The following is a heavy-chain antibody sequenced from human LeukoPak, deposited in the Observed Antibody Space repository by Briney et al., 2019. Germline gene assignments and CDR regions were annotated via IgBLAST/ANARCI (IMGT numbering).Heavy chain of an antibody. J-gene: IGHJ4*02. CDR1: GYSFTSYW. CDR3: ARPSSNYYDSSGYDY. Sequence: GESLKISCKGSGYSFTSYWIGWVRQMPGKGLEWMGIIYPGDSDTRYSPSFQGQVTISADKSISTAYLQWSSLKASDTAMYYCARPSSNYYDSSGYDYWGQGTLVTVSS. V-gene: IGHV5-51*01. D-gene: IGHD3-22*01. CDR2: IYPGDSDT.